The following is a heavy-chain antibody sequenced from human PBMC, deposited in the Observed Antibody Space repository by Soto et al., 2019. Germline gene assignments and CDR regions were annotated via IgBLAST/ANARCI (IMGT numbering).Heavy chain of an antibody. CDR1: GGSITSHY. D-gene: IGHD2-15*01. Sequence: QVQLQESGPGLVKPSETLSLTCTVSGGSITSHYWSWIRQTPGKGLEWIGYIYYSGSTKYNPSLESRVRTSVDTSINHRSMKLTSVTAADAAGYYRGRGNSGLRVGVVLAGLCVPRGQGTLVTVSS. V-gene: IGHV4-59*11. CDR3: GRGNSGLRVGVVLAGLCVP. J-gene: IGHJ5*02. CDR2: IYYSGST.